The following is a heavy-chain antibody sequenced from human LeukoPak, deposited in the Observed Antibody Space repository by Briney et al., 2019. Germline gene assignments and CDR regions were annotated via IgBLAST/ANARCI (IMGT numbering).Heavy chain of an antibody. CDR1: GFTFSSYA. CDR2: ISAGGSST. J-gene: IGHJ4*02. V-gene: IGHV3-23*01. CDR3: AKGSQWELLMGVFDY. Sequence: GGSLRLSCAASGFTFSSYAMSWVRQAPGKGLEWVSGISAGGSSTYYADSVKGRFTISRDSSKNTLYLQMNSLRTEDTAIYYCAKGSQWELLMGVFDYWGQGTLVTVSS. D-gene: IGHD3-10*01.